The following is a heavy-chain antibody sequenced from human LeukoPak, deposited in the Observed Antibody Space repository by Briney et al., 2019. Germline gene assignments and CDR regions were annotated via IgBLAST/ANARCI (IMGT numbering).Heavy chain of an antibody. CDR2: INPNSGGT. V-gene: IGHV1-2*02. J-gene: IGHJ6*03. D-gene: IGHD3-10*01. CDR3: ARGVTMVRGQDYYYYYMDV. CDR1: GYTFTGYY. Sequence: ASVKVSCKASGYTFTGYYMHWVRHAPGQGIEWMGWINPNSGGTNYAQKFQGRVTMTRDTSISTAYMELSRLRSDDTAVYYCARGVTMVRGQDYYYYYMDVWGKGTTVTISS.